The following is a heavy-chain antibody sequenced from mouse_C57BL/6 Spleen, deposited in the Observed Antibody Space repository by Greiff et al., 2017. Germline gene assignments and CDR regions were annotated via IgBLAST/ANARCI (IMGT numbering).Heavy chain of an antibody. D-gene: IGHD1-1*01. Sequence: VQLQQSGPELVKPGASVKISCKASGYTFTDYYMNWVKQSHGKSLEWIGDINPNNGGTSYNQKFKGKATLTVDKSSSTAYMELRSLTSEDSAVYYCARLGTTVVDSYYFDYWGQGTTLTVSS. CDR1: GYTFTDYY. CDR3: ARLGTTVVDSYYFDY. CDR2: INPNNGGT. V-gene: IGHV1-26*01. J-gene: IGHJ2*01.